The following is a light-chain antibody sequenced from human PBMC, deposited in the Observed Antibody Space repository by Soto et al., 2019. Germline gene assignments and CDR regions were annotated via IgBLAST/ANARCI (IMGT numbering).Light chain of an antibody. J-gene: IGLJ3*02. CDR1: SSNIGAGYD. CDR3: QSYDSSLSGWV. V-gene: IGLV1-40*01. CDR2: ANS. Sequence: QSVLTQPPSVSGAPGRRVTISCPGGSSNIGAGYDVHWYQQLPGTAPKLLIFANSNRPSGVPDRFSGSKSGTSASLAITGLQAEDEADFYCQSYDSSLSGWVFGGGTKVTVL.